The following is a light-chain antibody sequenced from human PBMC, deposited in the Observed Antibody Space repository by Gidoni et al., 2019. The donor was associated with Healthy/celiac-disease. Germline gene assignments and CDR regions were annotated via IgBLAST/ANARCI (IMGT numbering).Light chain of an antibody. CDR3: SSYTSSSTVV. CDR1: SLDVGGYNY. CDR2: AVS. Sequence: QSALTQPASVSGAPGKSIPISCTGNSLDVGGYNYVSWYQQHPGKAPNLMIYAVSNRPSGVSTRFSGSKSGNTSSLTISWLQSEDEADYYFSSYTSSSTVVFGGGTKLTVL. V-gene: IGLV2-14*01. J-gene: IGLJ2*01.